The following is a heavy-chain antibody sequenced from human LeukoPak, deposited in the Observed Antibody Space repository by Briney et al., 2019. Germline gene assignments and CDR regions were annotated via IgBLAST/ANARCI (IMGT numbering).Heavy chain of an antibody. V-gene: IGHV3-30*02. CDR1: GFTFSSYG. J-gene: IGHJ3*02. Sequence: GGSLRLSCAASGFTFSSYGIHWVRQAPGKGLEWVAFIQYDGTNKYYADSVKGRFTISRDNAKNSLYLQVNSLRADDTAVYYCAREGNEPYSSGWYIHDAFDIWGQGTMVTVSS. CDR2: IQYDGTNK. D-gene: IGHD6-19*01. CDR3: AREGNEPYSSGWYIHDAFDI.